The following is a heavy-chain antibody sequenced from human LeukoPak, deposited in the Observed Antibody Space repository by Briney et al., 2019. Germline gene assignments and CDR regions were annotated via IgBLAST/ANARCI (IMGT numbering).Heavy chain of an antibody. V-gene: IGHV3-7*03. CDR2: IKQDGSEK. CDR3: AKPAKTDYTDY. Sequence: PGGSLRLSCAASGFTFSSYWMSWVRQAPGKGLEWVANIKQDGSEKYYVESVKGRFTISRDNSKNTLYLQMNSLRAEDTALYYCAKPAKTDYTDYWGQGTLVTVSS. CDR1: GFTFSSYW. J-gene: IGHJ4*02. D-gene: IGHD1-14*01.